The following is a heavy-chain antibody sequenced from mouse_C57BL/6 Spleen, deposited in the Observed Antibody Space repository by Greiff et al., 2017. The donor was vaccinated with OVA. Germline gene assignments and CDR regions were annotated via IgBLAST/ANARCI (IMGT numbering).Heavy chain of an antibody. V-gene: IGHV3-6*01. CDR3: ARDWDDYYFDY. CDR1: GYSITSGYY. CDR2: ISYDGSN. J-gene: IGHJ2*01. Sequence: EVQLQESGPGLVKPSQSLSLTCSVTGYSITSGYYWNWIRQFPGNKLEWMGYISYDGSNNYNPSLKNRISITRDTSKNQFFLKLNSVTTENTATYYCARDWDDYYFDYWGKGTTLTVSS. D-gene: IGHD2-4*01.